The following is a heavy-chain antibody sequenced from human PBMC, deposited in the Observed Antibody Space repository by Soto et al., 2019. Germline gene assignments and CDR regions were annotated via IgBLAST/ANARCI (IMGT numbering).Heavy chain of an antibody. Sequence: PSETLSLTCAVYGGSFSGYYWSWIRQPPGKGLEWIGEINHSGSTNYNPSLKSRVTISVDTSKNQFSLKPSSVTAADTAVYYCARKSYIVATINWFDPWGQGTLVTVSS. D-gene: IGHD5-12*01. CDR1: GGSFSGYY. CDR3: ARKSYIVATINWFDP. J-gene: IGHJ5*02. V-gene: IGHV4-34*01. CDR2: INHSGST.